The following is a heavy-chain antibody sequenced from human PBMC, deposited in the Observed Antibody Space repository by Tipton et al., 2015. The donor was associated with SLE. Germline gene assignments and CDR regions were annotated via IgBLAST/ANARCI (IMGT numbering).Heavy chain of an antibody. CDR2: IYYSGST. CDR3: ARGGCLYSGGFDY. V-gene: IGHV4-59*01. J-gene: IGHJ4*02. D-gene: IGHD1-26*01. CDR1: GGSISSYY. Sequence: TLSLTCTVSGGSISSYYWSWIRQPPGKGLEWIGDIYYSGSTNYSPSLKSRVTISVDTSKNQFSLKLSSVTAADTTVYYCARGGCLYSGGFDYWVQGTLVTVSS.